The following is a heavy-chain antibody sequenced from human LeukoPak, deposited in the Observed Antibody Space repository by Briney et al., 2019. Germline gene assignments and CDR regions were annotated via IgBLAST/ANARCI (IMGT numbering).Heavy chain of an antibody. Sequence: ASVKVSCKASGGTFSSYAISWVRQAPGQGLEWMGGIIPIFGTANYAQKFQGRVTITADESTSTAYMELSSLRSGDTAVYYCARVFGYCSSTSCYIHYYGMDVWGQGTTVTVSS. V-gene: IGHV1-69*13. CDR1: GGTFSSYA. CDR2: IIPIFGTA. D-gene: IGHD2-2*02. J-gene: IGHJ6*02. CDR3: ARVFGYCSSTSCYIHYYGMDV.